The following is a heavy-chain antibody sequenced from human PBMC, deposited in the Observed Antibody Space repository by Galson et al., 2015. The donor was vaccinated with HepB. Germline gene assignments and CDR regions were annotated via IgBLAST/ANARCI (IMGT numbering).Heavy chain of an antibody. CDR3: ARGRVSLDF. D-gene: IGHD6-13*01. J-gene: IGHJ4*02. Sequence: LRLSCAASGFAFSRYGMSWIRQAPGKGLECVANIKEDGSVKHYVDSVRGRFTISRDNAKNSLYLQVNSLTADDTAVYYCARGRVSLDFWGQGTLVTVSS. CDR2: IKEDGSVK. CDR1: GFAFSRYG. V-gene: IGHV3-7*04.